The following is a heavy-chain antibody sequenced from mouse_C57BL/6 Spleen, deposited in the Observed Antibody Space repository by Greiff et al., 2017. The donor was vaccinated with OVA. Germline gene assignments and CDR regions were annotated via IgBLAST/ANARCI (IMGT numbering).Heavy chain of an antibody. D-gene: IGHD2-2*01. J-gene: IGHJ2*01. Sequence: QVHVKQPGAELVKPGASVKVSCKASGYTFTSYWMHWVKQRPGQGLEWIGRIHPSDSDTNYNQKFKGKATLTVDKSSSPAYMQLSSLTSEDSAVYYCAIPKYSYGYGYYFDYWGQGTTLTVSS. CDR3: AIPKYSYGYGYYFDY. CDR1: GYTFTSYW. V-gene: IGHV1-74*01. CDR2: IHPSDSDT.